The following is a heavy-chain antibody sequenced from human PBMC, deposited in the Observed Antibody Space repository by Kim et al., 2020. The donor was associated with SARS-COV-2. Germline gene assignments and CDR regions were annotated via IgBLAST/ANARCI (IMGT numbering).Heavy chain of an antibody. CDR2: INSDGSST. V-gene: IGHV3-74*01. Sequence: GGSLRLSCAASGFTFSSYWMHWVRQAPGKGLVWVSRINSDGSSTSYADSVKGRFTISRDNAKNTLYLQMNSLRAEDTAVYYCARDREFGESTGGPDYWGQGTLVTVSS. CDR3: ARDREFGESTGGPDY. J-gene: IGHJ4*02. D-gene: IGHD3-10*01. CDR1: GFTFSSYW.